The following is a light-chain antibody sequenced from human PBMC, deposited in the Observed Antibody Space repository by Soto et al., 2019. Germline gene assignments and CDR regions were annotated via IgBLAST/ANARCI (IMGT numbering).Light chain of an antibody. CDR3: CSYAGDSAWV. CDR1: SSDVGSYNF. J-gene: IGLJ3*02. CDR2: EGS. V-gene: IGLV2-23*01. Sequence: QSALTQPASVSGSPGQSITISCTGTSSDVGSYNFVSWYQQHPGKAPKLMIYEGSKRPSGVSNRFSGSKSGNTASLTISGXXAEXXXDYYCCSYAGDSAWVFGGGTKVTVL.